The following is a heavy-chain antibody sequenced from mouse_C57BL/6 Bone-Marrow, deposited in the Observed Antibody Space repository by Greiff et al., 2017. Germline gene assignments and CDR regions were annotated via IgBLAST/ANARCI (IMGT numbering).Heavy chain of an antibody. CDR2: ISSGGSYT. Sequence: EVHLVESGGDLVKPGGSLKLSCAASGFTFSSYGMSWVCQTPDKRLELVATISSGGSYTYYPDSVKGRFTISRDNAKNNLYLQMSSVKSEDTAMYYCARRPPFCPCYAMDYWGQGTSVTVSA. CDR3: ARRPPFCPCYAMDY. CDR1: GFTFSSYG. J-gene: IGHJ4*01. V-gene: IGHV5-6*01.